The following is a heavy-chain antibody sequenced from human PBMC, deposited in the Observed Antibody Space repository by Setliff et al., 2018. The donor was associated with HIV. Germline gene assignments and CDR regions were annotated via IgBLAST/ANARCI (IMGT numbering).Heavy chain of an antibody. CDR2: ISSSGSSI. J-gene: IGHJ4*02. CDR3: VKWNYPNS. V-gene: IGHV3-48*03. Sequence: AGGSLRLSCAVSGFTFRSYEMSWVRQAPGKGLEWVSYISSSGSSIYYADFVKGRFTMSRDSAKNTLYLQMNSLRVEDTAVYYCVKWNYPNSWGQGTLVTVSS. CDR1: GFTFRSYE. D-gene: IGHD1-7*01.